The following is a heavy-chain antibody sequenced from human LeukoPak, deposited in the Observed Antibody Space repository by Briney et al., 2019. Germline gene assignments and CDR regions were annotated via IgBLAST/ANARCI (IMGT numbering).Heavy chain of an antibody. Sequence: PGRSLRLSCAASGFTFSSYGMHWVRQAPGKGLEWVAVISYDGSNKYYADSVKGRFIISRDNSKNTLYLQMNSLRAEDTAVYYCAKDPRRGYSYGYARGLFDYWGQGTLVTVSS. D-gene: IGHD5-18*01. CDR1: GFTFSSYG. V-gene: IGHV3-30*18. CDR2: ISYDGSNK. J-gene: IGHJ4*02. CDR3: AKDPRRGYSYGYARGLFDY.